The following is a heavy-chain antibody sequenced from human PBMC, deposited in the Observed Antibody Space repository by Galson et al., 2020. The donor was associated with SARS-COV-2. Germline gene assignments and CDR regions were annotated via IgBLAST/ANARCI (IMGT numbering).Heavy chain of an antibody. J-gene: IGHJ4*02. CDR3: AKERDDYGVNSLGD. D-gene: IGHD4-17*01. CDR1: GITISSYG. CDR2: ISYAVSNK. Sequence: GGSLRLTCAASGITISSYGQHWNRQPPPKGLEWVAVISYAVSNKYYADPLKGRFTISRDNATNTLYLQMNSLRAEDTAVYYCAKERDDYGVNSLGDWGQGTLVTVTS. V-gene: IGHV3-30*18.